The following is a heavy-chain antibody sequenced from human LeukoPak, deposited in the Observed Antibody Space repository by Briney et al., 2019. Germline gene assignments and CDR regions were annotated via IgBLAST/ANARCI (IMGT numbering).Heavy chain of an antibody. Sequence: ASVKVSCKASGYNFTGYYMHWVRQAPGQGLEWMGRINPYNGGTNFAQKFQGRVTMTRDTSISTAYMELSSLRSEDTAVYYCATASLGDWGQGTLVTVSS. J-gene: IGHJ4*02. CDR1: GYNFTGYY. D-gene: IGHD3-16*01. CDR3: ATASLGD. CDR2: INPYNGGT. V-gene: IGHV1-2*06.